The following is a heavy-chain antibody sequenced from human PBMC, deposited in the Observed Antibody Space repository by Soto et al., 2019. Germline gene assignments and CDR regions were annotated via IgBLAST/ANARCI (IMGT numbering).Heavy chain of an antibody. CDR3: AKEGPITNWYFDY. CDR2: ISYDGNVA. V-gene: IGHV3-30*18. D-gene: IGHD1-1*01. J-gene: IGHJ4*02. CDR1: GFTFSNYG. Sequence: QVQLVESGGGVVQPGRSLRLSCAASGFTFSNYGMHWVRQAPGKGLEWVIVISYDGNVAYYADSVKGRLTISRDNSKNTLYLQMNSLRTEDPAMYYCAKEGPITNWYFDYWGQGTLVTVSS.